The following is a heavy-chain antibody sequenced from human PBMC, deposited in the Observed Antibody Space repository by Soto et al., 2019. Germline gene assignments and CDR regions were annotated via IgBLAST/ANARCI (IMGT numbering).Heavy chain of an antibody. J-gene: IGHJ4*02. D-gene: IGHD5-18*01. CDR3: ARSNGNSYGAPSHFDY. Sequence: QVQLQQWGAGLLKPSETLSLTCAVYGGSFSGYYWSWIRQPPGKGLEWIGEIKHSGSTNYNPSLKSRVTISVDTSKNQFSLKLSSVTAADTAVYYCARSNGNSYGAPSHFDYWGQGTLVTVSS. CDR2: IKHSGST. V-gene: IGHV4-34*01. CDR1: GGSFSGYY.